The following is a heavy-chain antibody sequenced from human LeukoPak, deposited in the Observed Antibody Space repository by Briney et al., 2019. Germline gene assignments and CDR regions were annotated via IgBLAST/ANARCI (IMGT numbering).Heavy chain of an antibody. V-gene: IGHV3-15*01. J-gene: IGHJ4*02. CDR1: GFDFSFTW. CDR3: TRESGYKTSRQRGFDS. D-gene: IGHD5-12*01. CDR2: IKGKTSGGTI. Sequence: GGSLRLSCAASGFDFSFTWMSWVRQAPGKGLELVGRIKGKTSGGTIDYAAPVRGRFTISRDDTENMVSLQMCSLKIEDTAVYYCTRESGYKTSRQRGFDSWGQGILVTVSS.